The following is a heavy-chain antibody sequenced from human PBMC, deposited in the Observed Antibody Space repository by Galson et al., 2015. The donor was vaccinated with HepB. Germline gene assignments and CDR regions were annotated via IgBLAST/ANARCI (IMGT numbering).Heavy chain of an antibody. J-gene: IGHJ4*01. D-gene: IGHD5-24*01. Sequence: SLRLSCAASGFTFSSYGMHWVRQAPGKGLEWVAVISYDGSNKYYADSVKGRFTISRDNSKNTLYLQMNSLGAEDTAVYYCAKDTVEMGDYWGHGTLVTVSS. CDR1: GFTFSSYG. CDR3: AKDTVEMGDY. CDR2: ISYDGSNK. V-gene: IGHV3-30*18.